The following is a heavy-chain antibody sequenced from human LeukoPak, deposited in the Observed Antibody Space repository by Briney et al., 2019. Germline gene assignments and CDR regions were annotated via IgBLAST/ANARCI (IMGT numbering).Heavy chain of an antibody. CDR1: GFTFSSYS. V-gene: IGHV3-21*01. CDR2: ISSSSSYI. CDR3: ARDGCDSSGYYLDDY. J-gene: IGHJ4*02. Sequence: GGSLRLSCAASGFTFSSYSMNWVRQAPGKGLEWVSSISSSSSYIYYADSVKGRFTISRDNAKNSLYLQMNSQRAEDTAVYYCARDGCDSSGYYLDDYWGQGTLVTVSS. D-gene: IGHD3-22*01.